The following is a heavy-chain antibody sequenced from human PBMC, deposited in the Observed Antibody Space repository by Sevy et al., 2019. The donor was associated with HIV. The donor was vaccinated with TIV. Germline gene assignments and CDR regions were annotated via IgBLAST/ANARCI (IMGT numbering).Heavy chain of an antibody. CDR3: AKGGGGHYDPDEIGYYFYYYNMDV. J-gene: IGHJ6*03. V-gene: IGHV3-23*01. CDR1: GFSFDSYG. Sequence: GGSLRLSCAVSGFSFDSYGMTWVRRAPGKGLEWVSGISGSGTRTYYADSVKGRFSISRDNSKNRLYLQMNSLRSEDTAIYYWAKGGGGHYDPDEIGYYFYYYNMDVWGKGTTVTVSS. CDR2: ISGSGTRT. D-gene: IGHD3-22*01.